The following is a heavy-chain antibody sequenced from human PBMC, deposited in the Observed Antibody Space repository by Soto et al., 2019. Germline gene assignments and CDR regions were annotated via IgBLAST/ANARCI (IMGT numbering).Heavy chain of an antibody. V-gene: IGHV3-23*01. CDR1: GFTFSNYA. Sequence: EVQLLESGGGLVQPGGSPRLSCAAPGFTFSNYAMTWVRQAPGKGLEWVSTISGGGGTYYADAVKGRFTISRDNSKNTLYLQMTSLRVEDTVVYYCVRQGGSSWAPFDYWRQGTLVTVSS. D-gene: IGHD6-13*01. CDR3: VRQGGSSWAPFDY. J-gene: IGHJ4*02. CDR2: ISGGGGT.